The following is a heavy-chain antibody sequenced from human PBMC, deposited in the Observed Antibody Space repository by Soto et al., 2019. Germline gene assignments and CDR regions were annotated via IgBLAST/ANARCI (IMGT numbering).Heavy chain of an antibody. CDR1: GGSFSGYY. V-gene: IGHV4-34*01. CDR3: ARHIGRDIAAAGTFYYGMDV. CDR2: INHSGST. Sequence: PSETLSLTCAVYGGSFSGYYWSWIRQPPGKGLEWIGEINHSGSTNYNPSLKSRVTISVDTSKNQFSLKLSSVTAADTAVYYCARHIGRDIAAAGTFYYGMDVWGQGTTVTVSS. J-gene: IGHJ6*02. D-gene: IGHD6-13*01.